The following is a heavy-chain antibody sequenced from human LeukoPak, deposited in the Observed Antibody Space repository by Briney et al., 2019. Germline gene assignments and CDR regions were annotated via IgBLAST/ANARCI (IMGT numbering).Heavy chain of an antibody. CDR1: GFSVSGHY. D-gene: IGHD5-12*01. CDR2: IYSGGST. J-gene: IGHJ4*02. CDR3: ARESGYAVGDY. Sequence: PGGSLRLSCAASGFSVSGHYMNWVRQAPGKGLEWVSVIYSGGSTYYADSVKGRFTVSRDNSKNTLYLQMNSLRAEDTAMYYCARESGYAVGDYWGQGTLVTVSS. V-gene: IGHV3-53*01.